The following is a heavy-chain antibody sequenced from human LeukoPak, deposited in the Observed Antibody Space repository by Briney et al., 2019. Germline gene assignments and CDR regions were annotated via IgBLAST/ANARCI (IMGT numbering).Heavy chain of an antibody. CDR1: GYSFTSGHY. CDR2: IYHTGSA. CDR3: ARYCTSTTCILRGFDY. J-gene: IGHJ4*02. D-gene: IGHD2-2*01. V-gene: IGHV4-38-2*01. Sequence: SETLSLTCSVSGYSFTSGHYWGWIRQPPGKGLEWIANIYHTGSAYYHPPPNRRVIIVVNTYNQQFSLKRTFVTAAATVGYYCARYCTSTTCILRGFDYWGQGTLVTVSS.